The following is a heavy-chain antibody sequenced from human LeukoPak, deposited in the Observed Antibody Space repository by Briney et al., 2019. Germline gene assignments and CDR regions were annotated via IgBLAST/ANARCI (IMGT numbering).Heavy chain of an antibody. V-gene: IGHV3-48*01. D-gene: IGHD1-26*01. J-gene: IGHJ3*02. CDR1: GFTFSSYS. CDR2: ISTRITTT. Sequence: TGGSLRLSCAASGFTFSSYSMNWVRQAPGKGLEWVSYISTRITTTYYADPVKGRFTISRDNAKNSLYLHMNNLRADDTAVYYCARDPEEWDLRAFDIWGQGTTVTVSS. CDR3: ARDPEEWDLRAFDI.